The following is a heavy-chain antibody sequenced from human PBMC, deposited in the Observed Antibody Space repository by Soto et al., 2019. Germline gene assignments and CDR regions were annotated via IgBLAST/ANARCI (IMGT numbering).Heavy chain of an antibody. CDR3: ARQLGYCSGGSCWVGAFDI. CDR1: GLTFSSYA. D-gene: IGHD2-15*01. V-gene: IGHV3-23*01. J-gene: IGHJ3*02. CDR2: ISGSGGST. Sequence: GSLILSCAASGLTFSSYAMSWVRQAPGKGLEWVSAISGSGGSTYYADSVKGRFTISRHNSKNTLYLQMNSLRAEDTAVYYCARQLGYCSGGSCWVGAFDIWGQGTMVTVSS.